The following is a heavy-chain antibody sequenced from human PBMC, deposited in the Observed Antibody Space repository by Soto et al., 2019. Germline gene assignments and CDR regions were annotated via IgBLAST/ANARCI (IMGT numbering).Heavy chain of an antibody. D-gene: IGHD6-6*01. V-gene: IGHV4-31*03. CDR3: ARASSSSSAADY. CDR2: IYDSESA. Sequence: QVQLQEPGPGLVKPSQTLSLTCSVSGESISSGGYYWSWIRHHPGKGLEWIGYIYDSESAYYNPSRKSRVXXXMXASTNHFAMRLSSVTAADTAVYYCARASSSSSAADYWGQGTLATVSS. J-gene: IGHJ4*02. CDR1: GESISSGGYY.